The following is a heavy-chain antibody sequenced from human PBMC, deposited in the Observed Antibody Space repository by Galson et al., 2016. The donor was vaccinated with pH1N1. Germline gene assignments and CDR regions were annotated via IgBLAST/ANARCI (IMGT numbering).Heavy chain of an antibody. CDR3: TRSRGYGFDY. J-gene: IGHJ4*02. CDR2: IRSKADSYAT. V-gene: IGHV3-73*01. Sequence: SLRLSCAASGFTFSGSAMNWVRQASGKGLEWVGRIRSKADSYATAYAASMKGRFTISRDDSKNTTFLQMNSLNTEDTAVYYCTRSRGYGFDYWGQGTLVTVSS. D-gene: IGHD5-12*01. CDR1: GFTFSGSA.